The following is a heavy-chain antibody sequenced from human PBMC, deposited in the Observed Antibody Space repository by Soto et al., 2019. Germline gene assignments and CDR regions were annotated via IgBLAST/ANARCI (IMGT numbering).Heavy chain of an antibody. CDR1: GFTFSSYS. CDR3: ARDITRETTYYDFWSGYRPYYFDY. CDR2: ISSSSSYI. V-gene: IGHV3-21*01. Sequence: GGSLRLSCAASGFTFSSYSMNWVRQAPGKGLEWVSSISSSSSYIYYADSVKGRFTISRDNAKNSLYLQMNSLRAEDTAVYYCARDITRETTYYDFWSGYRPYYFDYWGQGTLVTVSS. J-gene: IGHJ4*02. D-gene: IGHD3-3*01.